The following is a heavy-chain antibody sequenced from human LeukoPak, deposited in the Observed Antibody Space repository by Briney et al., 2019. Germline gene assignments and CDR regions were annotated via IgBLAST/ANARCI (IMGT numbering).Heavy chain of an antibody. CDR2: INWSGGST. CDR1: GFAFDEHG. D-gene: IGHD2-2*01. Sequence: LSGGSLRLSCTASGFAFDEHGMSWVRQVPGKGLEWVSGINWSGGSTGYADPLRGRFTISRDNAKNSLYLQMDSLRAEVTALYYCARAPITSPFYVKYWGKGTLV. V-gene: IGHV3-20*04. CDR3: ARAPITSPFYVKY. J-gene: IGHJ4*02.